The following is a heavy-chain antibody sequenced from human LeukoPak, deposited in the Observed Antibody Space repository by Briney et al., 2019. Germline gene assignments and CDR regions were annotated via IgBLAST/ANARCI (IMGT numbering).Heavy chain of an antibody. CDR3: ARRIAAARRPPTNWFDP. J-gene: IGHJ5*02. CDR2: IYYSGST. Sequence: PSETLSLTCAVYGGSFSGYYWSWIRQPPGKGLEWIGSIYYSGSTYYNPSLKSRVTISVDTSKNQFSLKLSSVTAADTAVYYCARRIAAARRPPTNWFDPWGQGTLVTVSS. CDR1: GGSFSGYY. V-gene: IGHV4-34*01. D-gene: IGHD6-13*01.